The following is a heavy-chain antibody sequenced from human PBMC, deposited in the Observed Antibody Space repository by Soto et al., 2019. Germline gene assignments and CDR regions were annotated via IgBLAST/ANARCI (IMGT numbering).Heavy chain of an antibody. Sequence: SVKVSCKASGGTFSSYAISWVRQAPGQGLEWMGGIIPIFGTANYAQKFQGRVTITADKSTSTAYMELSSLRSEDTAVYYCAERSSIAARPYYYYYYGMGVWGQGTTVTVAS. D-gene: IGHD6-6*01. CDR3: AERSSIAARPYYYYYYGMGV. V-gene: IGHV1-69*06. CDR1: GGTFSSYA. CDR2: IIPIFGTA. J-gene: IGHJ6*01.